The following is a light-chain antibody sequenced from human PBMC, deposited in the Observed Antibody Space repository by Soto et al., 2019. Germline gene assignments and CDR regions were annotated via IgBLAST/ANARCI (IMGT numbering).Light chain of an antibody. CDR1: SGRIANDY. CDR3: QSYDGSKHGV. J-gene: IGLJ1*01. Sequence: NFMLTQPPSVSESPGRTVTISCTRSSGRIANDYVQWFQQRPGSAPTTVIYDDDQRPSGVPDRFSGSIDRSSNSASLTISGLKTEDEADYYCQSYDGSKHGVFETGTKVTVL. CDR2: DDD. V-gene: IGLV6-57*04.